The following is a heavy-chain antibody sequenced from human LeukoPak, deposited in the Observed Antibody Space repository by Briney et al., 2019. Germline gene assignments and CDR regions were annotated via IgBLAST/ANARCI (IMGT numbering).Heavy chain of an antibody. J-gene: IGHJ4*02. V-gene: IGHV3-30-3*01. CDR2: ISSSGGDIK. CDR1: GFTFSTYE. D-gene: IGHD1-14*01. CDR3: ARDFRSGAPDYLDS. Sequence: GGSLRLSCVASGFTFSTYEMHWVRQAPGKGLEWVAVISSSGGDIKIYADSVKGRFTISRDNSKNTLYLEMNSLRVGDTAVYWCARDFRSGAPDYLDSWGQGTLVTVSS.